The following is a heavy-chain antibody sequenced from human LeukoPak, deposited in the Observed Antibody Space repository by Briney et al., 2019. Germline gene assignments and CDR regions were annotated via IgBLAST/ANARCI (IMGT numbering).Heavy chain of an antibody. CDR1: GGSISSSSYY. CDR2: IYYSGST. D-gene: IGHD3-16*01. Sequence: PSETLSLTCTVSGGSISSSSYYWGWIRQPPGKGLEWIGSIYYSGSTYYNPSLKSRVTISVDTSKNQFSLKLSSVTAADTAVYYCASLNPRGEVYWGQGTLDTVSS. V-gene: IGHV4-39*01. J-gene: IGHJ4*02. CDR3: ASLNPRGEVY.